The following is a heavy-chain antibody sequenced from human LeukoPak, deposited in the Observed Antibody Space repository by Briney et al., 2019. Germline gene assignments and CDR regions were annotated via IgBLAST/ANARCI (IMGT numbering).Heavy chain of an antibody. CDR1: GFTFSSYA. Sequence: PGGSLRLSCAASGFTFSSYAMSWVRQAPGKGLEWVSAISGSGGSTYYADSVKGRFTISRDNSKNTLYLQMNSLRAEDTAVYYCAKDFGPPSSSSDHDAFDIWGQGTMVTVSS. J-gene: IGHJ3*02. CDR3: AKDFGPPSSSSDHDAFDI. D-gene: IGHD6-13*01. CDR2: ISGSGGST. V-gene: IGHV3-23*01.